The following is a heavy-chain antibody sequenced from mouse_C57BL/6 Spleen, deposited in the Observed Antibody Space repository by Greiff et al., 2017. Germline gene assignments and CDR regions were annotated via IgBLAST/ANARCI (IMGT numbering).Heavy chain of an antibody. D-gene: IGHD1-1*01. CDR2: IRSKSNNYAT. CDR1: GFSFNTYA. Sequence: DVQLVESGGGLVQPKGSLKLSCAASGFSFNTYAMNWVRQAPGKGLEWVARIRSKSNNYATYYADSVKDRFTISRDDSESMLYLQMNNLKTEDTAMYYCVRLYGSSYFDVWGTGTTVTVSS. V-gene: IGHV10-1*01. CDR3: VRLYGSSYFDV. J-gene: IGHJ1*03.